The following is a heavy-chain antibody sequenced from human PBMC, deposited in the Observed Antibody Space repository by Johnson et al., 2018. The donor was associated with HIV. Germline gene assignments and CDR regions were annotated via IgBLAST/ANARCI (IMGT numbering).Heavy chain of an antibody. V-gene: IGHV3-30-3*01. Sequence: QVQLVESGGGVVQPGRSLRLSCAASGFTFSSYAMHWVRQAPGKGLEWVAVISYDGSNKYYADSVKGRFTISRDNSKNTVYLQMSSLRAEDTAVYYCANLQSSDFPYAFDVWGQGTMVTVSS. J-gene: IGHJ3*01. CDR3: ANLQSSDFPYAFDV. D-gene: IGHD3/OR15-3a*01. CDR1: GFTFSSYA. CDR2: ISYDGSNK.